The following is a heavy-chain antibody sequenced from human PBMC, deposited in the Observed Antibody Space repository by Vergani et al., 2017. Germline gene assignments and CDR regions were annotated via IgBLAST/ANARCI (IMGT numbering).Heavy chain of an antibody. V-gene: IGHV1-18*01. CDR3: ARASIVVVPAAHFDY. CDR2: ISAYNGNT. Sequence: QVHLVQSGAEVKKPGASVKVSCKASGYTFTSYGISWVRQAPGQGLEWMGWISAYNGNTNYAQKLQGRVTMTKDTSTSTAYMELRSLRSGDTAVYYCARASIVVVPAAHFDYWGQGTLVTVSS. D-gene: IGHD2-2*01. CDR1: GYTFTSYG. J-gene: IGHJ4*02.